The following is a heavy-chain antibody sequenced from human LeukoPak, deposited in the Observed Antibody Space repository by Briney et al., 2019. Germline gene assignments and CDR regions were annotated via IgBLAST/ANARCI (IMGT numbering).Heavy chain of an antibody. CDR3: ARGTGGIQLWFNAFDI. J-gene: IGHJ3*02. CDR2: IYSGGST. V-gene: IGHV3-66*01. Sequence: GGSLRLSCAASGFTFSSYAMSWVRQAPGKGLEWVSVIYSGGSTYYADSVKGRFTISRDNSKNTLYLQMNSLRAEDTAVYYCARGTGGIQLWFNAFDIWGQGTMVTVSS. D-gene: IGHD5-18*01. CDR1: GFTFSSYA.